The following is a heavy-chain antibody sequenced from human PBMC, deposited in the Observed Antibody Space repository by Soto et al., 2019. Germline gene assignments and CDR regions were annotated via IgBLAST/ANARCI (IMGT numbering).Heavy chain of an antibody. CDR3: ARPLQPGYFDY. J-gene: IGHJ4*02. CDR2: IYYSGTT. Sequence: RSSETLSLTCTVSGVSIATNSYYWGWVRQPPGKGLEWIASIYYSGTTKYNPSIQSRVTMSIDTSKNQFSLKLDSLSAADTAVYYCARPLQPGYFDYWGQGTLVTVSS. V-gene: IGHV4-39*01. CDR1: GVSIATNSYY.